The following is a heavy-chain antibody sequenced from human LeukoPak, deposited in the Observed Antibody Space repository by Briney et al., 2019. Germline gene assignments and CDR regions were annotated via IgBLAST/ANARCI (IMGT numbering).Heavy chain of an antibody. CDR3: AKDQGIYGRAEYLQH. J-gene: IGHJ1*01. D-gene: IGHD6-13*01. CDR2: IYSSGST. V-gene: IGHV3-53*01. CDR1: RFTVSSNY. Sequence: GGSLRLSCAASRFTVSSNYMSWVRQAPGKGLEWVSVIYSSGSTYYADSVKGRFTISRDNSKNTLYLQMNSLRAEDTAVYYCAKDQGIYGRAEYLQHWGQGTLVTVSS.